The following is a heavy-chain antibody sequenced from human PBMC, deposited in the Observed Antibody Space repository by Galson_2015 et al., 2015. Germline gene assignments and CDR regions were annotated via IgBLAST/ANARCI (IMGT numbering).Heavy chain of an antibody. V-gene: IGHV3-30*18. Sequence: SLRLSCAASGFTFSSYGMHWVRRAPGKGLEWVAVISYDGSNKYYADSVKGRFTISRDNSKNTLYLQMNSLRAEDTAVYYCAKRGLRYFDWLDLDYWGQGTLVTVSS. CDR3: AKRGLRYFDWLDLDY. D-gene: IGHD3-9*01. J-gene: IGHJ4*02. CDR1: GFTFSSYG. CDR2: ISYDGSNK.